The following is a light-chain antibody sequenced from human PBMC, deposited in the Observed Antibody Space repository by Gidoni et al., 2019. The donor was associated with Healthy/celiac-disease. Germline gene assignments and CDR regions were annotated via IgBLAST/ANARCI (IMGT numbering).Light chain of an antibody. V-gene: IGLV2-14*01. Sequence: QSPLTQPASVSGSPGQSITISCTGTSSDVGGYNYVSWYQQHPGKAPKLMIYAVSNRPSGVSNRFSGSKSGNTASLTISGLQAEDEADYYCSSYTSSSTLVFGGGTKLTVL. CDR1: SSDVGGYNY. CDR3: SSYTSSSTLV. J-gene: IGLJ3*02. CDR2: AVS.